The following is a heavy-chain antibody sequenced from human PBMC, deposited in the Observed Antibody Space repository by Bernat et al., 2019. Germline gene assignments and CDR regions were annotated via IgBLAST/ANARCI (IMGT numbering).Heavy chain of an antibody. CDR1: GYTFTSYY. V-gene: IGHV1-46*01. CDR2: INPSGGST. D-gene: IGHD2-2*01. Sequence: QVQLVQSGAEVKKPGASVKVSCKASGYTFTSYYMHWVRQAPGQGLEWMGIINPSGGSTSYAQKFQGRVTMTRDTSTSTVYMELSSLRSEDTAVYYCARSLNTIVGVPAAIDYWGQGTLVTVSS. J-gene: IGHJ4*02. CDR3: ARSLNTIVGVPAAIDY.